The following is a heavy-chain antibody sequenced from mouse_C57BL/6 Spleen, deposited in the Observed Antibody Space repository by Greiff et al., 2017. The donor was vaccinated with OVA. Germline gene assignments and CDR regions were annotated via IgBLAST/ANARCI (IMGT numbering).Heavy chain of an antibody. CDR2: IYPGDGDT. CDR1: GYAFSSYW. V-gene: IGHV1-80*01. CDR3: ARYGLGG. Sequence: QVQLQQSGAELVKPGASVKISCKASGYAFSSYWMHWVKQRPGQGLEWIGQIYPGDGDTNYNGKFKGKATLTADKSSSTAYMQLSSLTSEDSAVYCGARYGLGGWGKGTTLTVSS. J-gene: IGHJ2*01. D-gene: IGHD3-1*01.